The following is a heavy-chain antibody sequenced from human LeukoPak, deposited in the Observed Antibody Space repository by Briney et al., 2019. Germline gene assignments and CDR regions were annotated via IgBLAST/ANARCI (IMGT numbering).Heavy chain of an antibody. CDR3: ARGPPQRET. D-gene: IGHD2-2*01. CDR1: GGSFSAFY. J-gene: IGHJ5*02. CDR2: INPGGSS. V-gene: IGHV4-34*01. Sequence: PSETLSLTCSVYGGSFSAFYWICVRQPPGKGLEWIGEINPGGSSNYSPSLKSRVTISVDTSKNQFSLKLSSVTAADTAVYYCARGPPQRETWGQGTLVTVSS.